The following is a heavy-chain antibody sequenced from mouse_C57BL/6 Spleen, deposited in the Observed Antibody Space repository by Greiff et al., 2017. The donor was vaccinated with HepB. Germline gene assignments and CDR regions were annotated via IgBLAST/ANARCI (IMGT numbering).Heavy chain of an antibody. Sequence: QVQLQQPVAELVKPGASVKMSCKASGYTFTSYWITWVKQRPGQGLEWIGDIYPGSGSTNYNEKFKSKATLTVDTSSSTAYMQLSSLTSEDSAVYYCARRYYGSSYVGYFDVWGTGTTVTVSS. D-gene: IGHD1-1*01. CDR3: ARRYYGSSYVGYFDV. V-gene: IGHV1-55*01. CDR2: IYPGSGST. CDR1: GYTFTSYW. J-gene: IGHJ1*03.